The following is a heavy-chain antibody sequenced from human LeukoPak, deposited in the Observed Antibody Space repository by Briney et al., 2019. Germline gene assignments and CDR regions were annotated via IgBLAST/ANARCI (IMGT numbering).Heavy chain of an antibody. J-gene: IGHJ4*02. CDR1: GHTFTNYG. V-gene: IGHV1-18*01. CDR2: ISPYKGDR. Sequence: ASVKVSCKASGHTFTNYGITWVRQAPGQGLEWMGWISPYKGDRNYAQSLQGRVTMTTDTSTSTAYMEVRSLRSDDTAVYYCATEGGWQPTDYGDNVYWGQGTLVTVSS. CDR3: ATEGGWQPTDYGDNVY. D-gene: IGHD4-17*01.